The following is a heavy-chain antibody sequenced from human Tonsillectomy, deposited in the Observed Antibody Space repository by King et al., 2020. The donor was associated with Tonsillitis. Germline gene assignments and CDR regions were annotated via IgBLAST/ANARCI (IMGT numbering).Heavy chain of an antibody. CDR3: ARQADGSGKTYFDY. CDR2: IYYSGST. J-gene: IGHJ4*02. Sequence: QLQESGPGLVKPSETLSLTCTVSGGSISSSSYYWGWIRQPPGKGLEWIGSIYYSGSTYYNPSLKSRVTISVDTSKNQFSLKLSSVTAADTAVYYCARQADGSGKTYFDYWGQGTLVTVSS. CDR1: GGSISSSSYY. D-gene: IGHD3-10*01. V-gene: IGHV4-39*07.